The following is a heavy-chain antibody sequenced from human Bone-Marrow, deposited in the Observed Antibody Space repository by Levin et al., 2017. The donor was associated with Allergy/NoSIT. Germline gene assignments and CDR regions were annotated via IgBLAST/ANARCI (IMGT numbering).Heavy chain of an antibody. CDR3: TKDLGLSGFPSGPS. V-gene: IGHV3-23*01. Sequence: GGSLRLSCAASGFAFSNSGMNWVRQAPGNGLECVSGISYNGDYIVYADSVKGRFSISRDNSKNILYLQMDSLRVEDTAIYYCTKDLGLSGFPSGPSWGRGTLVTVSS. J-gene: IGHJ4*02. CDR1: GFAFSNSG. CDR2: ISYNGDYI. D-gene: IGHD6-25*01.